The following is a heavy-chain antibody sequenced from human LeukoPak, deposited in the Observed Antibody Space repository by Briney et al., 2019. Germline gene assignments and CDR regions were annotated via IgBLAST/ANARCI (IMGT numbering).Heavy chain of an antibody. V-gene: IGHV3-48*03. J-gene: IGHJ4*02. CDR1: GFTFSNYG. CDR3: AREYSSTWYAGRGLSDY. D-gene: IGHD6-13*01. CDR2: ISSSGSTI. Sequence: GGSLRLSCAASGFTFSNYGMNWVRQAPGKGLEWLSYISSSGSTINYADSVKGRVTISRDNAKNSLYLQMNSLRAEDTAIYYCAREYSSTWYAGRGLSDYWGQGTLVTVSS.